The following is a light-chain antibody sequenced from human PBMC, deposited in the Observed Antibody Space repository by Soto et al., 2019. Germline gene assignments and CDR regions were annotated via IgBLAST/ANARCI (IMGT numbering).Light chain of an antibody. CDR3: QPYGSSWT. J-gene: IGKJ1*01. CDR1: QSIGNA. V-gene: IGKV1-6*01. CDR2: GAS. Sequence: AIQMTQSPSSLSASAGDRATLSCRASQSIGNALGWYQQKPGKPPKVLIYGASNLQSGVPPRFSAIGSGTDFTLPLRRLEPEEFAVDDCQPYGSSWTGGQWTKGEIK.